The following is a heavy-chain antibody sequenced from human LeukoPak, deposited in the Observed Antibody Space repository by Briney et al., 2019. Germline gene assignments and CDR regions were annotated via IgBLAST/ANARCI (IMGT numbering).Heavy chain of an antibody. Sequence: SETLSLTCSVSGGSISSYHWSWIRQPPGKGLEWIGYIYYSGSTNYNPSLKSRVTISVDTSKYPCSLKLRSVTAADTAVYYCASSERRIAAAGSYWYFDLWGRGTLVTVSS. CDR3: ASSERRIAAAGSYWYFDL. CDR2: IYYSGST. D-gene: IGHD6-13*01. V-gene: IGHV4-59*01. CDR1: GGSISSYH. J-gene: IGHJ2*01.